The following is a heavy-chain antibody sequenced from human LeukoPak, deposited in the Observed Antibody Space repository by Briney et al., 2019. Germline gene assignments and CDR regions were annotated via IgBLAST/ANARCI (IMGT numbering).Heavy chain of an antibody. Sequence: GGSLRLSCAASGFTFSSYEMNWVRQAPGKGLEWVSYISSSGSTIYYADSVKGRFTISRDNAKNSLYLQMNSLRAEDTAVYYCARESVAGMGRWFDPWGQGTLVTVSS. V-gene: IGHV3-48*03. CDR2: ISSSGSTI. J-gene: IGHJ5*02. D-gene: IGHD6-19*01. CDR1: GFTFSSYE. CDR3: ARESVAGMGRWFDP.